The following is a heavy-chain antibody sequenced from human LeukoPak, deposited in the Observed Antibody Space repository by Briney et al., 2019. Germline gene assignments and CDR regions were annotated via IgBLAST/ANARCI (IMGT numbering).Heavy chain of an antibody. V-gene: IGHV3-21*01. Sequence: PGGSLRLSCAAHGHPFSSYIMNWVRQAPGKGLEWVSSISSNGSYIYYADSVKGRFTISRDNAKNSLYLQMNSLRAEDTAVYYWARDGSGGYCGYWGQGTLVTVSS. D-gene: IGHD1-26*01. CDR1: GHPFSSYI. J-gene: IGHJ4*02. CDR2: ISSNGSYI. CDR3: ARDGSGGYCGY.